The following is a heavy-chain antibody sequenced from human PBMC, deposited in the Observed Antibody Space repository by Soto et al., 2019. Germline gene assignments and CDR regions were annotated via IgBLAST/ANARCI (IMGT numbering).Heavy chain of an antibody. CDR1: GGSVSNHY. V-gene: IGHV4-59*02. J-gene: IGHJ4*02. CDR2: IYYNGNT. D-gene: IGHD7-27*01. CDR3: ARSNWYSEY. Sequence: SETLSLTCTVSGGSVSNHYWSWIRQPPGKGLEWIGYIYYNGNTNYNPSLKSRVTMSVDTSKNQFSLKLSSVTAADTAVYYCARSNWYSEYWGQGTLVTVSS.